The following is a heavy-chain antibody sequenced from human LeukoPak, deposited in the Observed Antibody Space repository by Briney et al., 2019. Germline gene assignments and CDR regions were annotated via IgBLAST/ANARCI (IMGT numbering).Heavy chain of an antibody. CDR2: INPSGGGT. J-gene: IGHJ3*02. D-gene: IGHD1-26*01. CDR3: AREAHIVGATVDAFET. V-gene: IGHV1-46*01. Sequence: ASVKVSCKASGYTFTSYYMHWVRQAPGQGLEWMGIINPSGGGTSYAQKFQGRVTMTRDTSTSTVYMELTSLRSEDTAVYYCAREAHIVGATVDAFETWGQGTMVTVSS. CDR1: GYTFTSYY.